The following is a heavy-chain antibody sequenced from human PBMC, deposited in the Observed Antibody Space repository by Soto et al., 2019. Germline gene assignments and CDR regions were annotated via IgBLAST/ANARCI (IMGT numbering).Heavy chain of an antibody. Sequence: EVQLLESGGGLVQPGGSLRLSCAASGFTFSSYGMSWVRQAPGKGLEWVSAISRSGGSTYYADSVKGRFTISRDKSKNTLYLQMNSLRADDAAVYYCAKDSTHESECGGDCYPRYFDYWGQGTLVTASS. CDR1: GFTFSSYG. J-gene: IGHJ4*02. CDR2: ISRSGGST. CDR3: AKDSTHESECGGDCYPRYFDY. V-gene: IGHV3-23*01. D-gene: IGHD2-21*02.